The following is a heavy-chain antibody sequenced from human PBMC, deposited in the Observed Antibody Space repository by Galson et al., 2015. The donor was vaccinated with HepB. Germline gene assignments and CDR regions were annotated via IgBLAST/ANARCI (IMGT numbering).Heavy chain of an antibody. J-gene: IGHJ4*02. D-gene: IGHD6-13*01. V-gene: IGHV1-18*01. CDR2: ISAYNGNT. CDR3: ASHCIAAAGTVACPFDY. CDR1: GYTFTSYG. Sequence: SVKVSCKASGYTFTSYGISWVRQAPGQGLEWMGWISAYNGNTNYAQKLQGRVTMTTDTSTSTAYMELRSLRSDDTAVYYCASHCIAAAGTVACPFDYWGQGTLVTVSS.